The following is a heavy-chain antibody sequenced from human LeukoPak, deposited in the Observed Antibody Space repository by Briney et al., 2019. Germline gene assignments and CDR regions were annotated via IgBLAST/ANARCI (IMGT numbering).Heavy chain of an antibody. Sequence: GGSLRLSCAASGFTFSSYGMSWVRQAPGKGLEWVSAISGSGGSTYYADSVKGRFTISRDNSKNTLYLQMNSLRAEDTAVYYCAKDYSLVGGPNCFDPWGQGTLVTVSS. D-gene: IGHD6-13*01. CDR1: GFTFSSYG. J-gene: IGHJ5*02. CDR2: ISGSGGST. V-gene: IGHV3-23*01. CDR3: AKDYSLVGGPNCFDP.